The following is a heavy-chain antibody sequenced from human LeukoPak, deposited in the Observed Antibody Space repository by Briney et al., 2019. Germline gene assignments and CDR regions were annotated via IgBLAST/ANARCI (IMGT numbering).Heavy chain of an antibody. CDR1: GGSISSSSYY. D-gene: IGHD3-22*01. Sequence: SETLSLTCTVSGGSISSSSYYWGWIRQPPGKGLEWIGSIYYSGSTYYNPSLKSRVTISVDTSKNQFSLKLSSVTAADTAVYYCVGYDSSGFGDYWGQGTLVTVSS. V-gene: IGHV4-39*07. CDR3: VGYDSSGFGDY. J-gene: IGHJ4*02. CDR2: IYYSGST.